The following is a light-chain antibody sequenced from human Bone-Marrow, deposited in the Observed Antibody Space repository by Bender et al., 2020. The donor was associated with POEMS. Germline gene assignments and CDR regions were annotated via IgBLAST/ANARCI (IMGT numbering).Light chain of an antibody. CDR3: SSYTSSSSLV. CDR1: SSDIGGYNY. J-gene: IGLJ2*01. Sequence: QSALTQPASVSGSPGQSITISCTGTSSDIGGYNYVSWYQRHPGKAPKLIIYDVISRPSGVSNRFSGSKSGNTASLAISGLQAEDDADYYCSSYTSSSSLVFGGGTKLTVL. CDR2: DVI. V-gene: IGLV2-14*01.